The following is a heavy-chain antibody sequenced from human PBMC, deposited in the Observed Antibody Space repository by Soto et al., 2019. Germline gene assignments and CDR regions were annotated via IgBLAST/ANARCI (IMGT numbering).Heavy chain of an antibody. J-gene: IGHJ6*02. CDR3: AKDHCSSTSCYFYCYYGMDV. CDR2: ISYDGSNK. CDR1: GFTFSSYG. D-gene: IGHD2-2*01. V-gene: IGHV3-30*18. Sequence: QVQLVESGGGGVQPGRSLRLSCAASGFTFSSYGMHWVRQAPGKGLEWVAVISYDGSNKYYADPVKGRFTISRDNSKKTLYLQMSRLRAEDTAVYYCAKDHCSSTSCYFYCYYGMDVWGQGSTVTVSS.